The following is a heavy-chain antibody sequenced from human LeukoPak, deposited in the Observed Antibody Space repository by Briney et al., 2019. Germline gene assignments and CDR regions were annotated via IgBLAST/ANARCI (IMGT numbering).Heavy chain of an antibody. CDR1: GFTFSSYA. CDR2: ISGSGGST. CDR3: AKRGLYYYYYGMDV. Sequence: GESLKISCAASGFTFSSYAMSWVRQAPGKGLEWVSAISGSGGSTYYADSVKGRFTISRDNSKNTLYLQMNSLRAEDTAVYYCAKRGLYYYYYGMDVWGQGTTVTVSS. D-gene: IGHD3-16*01. J-gene: IGHJ6*02. V-gene: IGHV3-23*01.